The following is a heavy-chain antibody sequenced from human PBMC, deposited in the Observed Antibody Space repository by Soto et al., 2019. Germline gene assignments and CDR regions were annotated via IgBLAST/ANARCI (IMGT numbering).Heavy chain of an antibody. CDR3: ARLLRFLEWSPPVDAFDI. J-gene: IGHJ3*02. D-gene: IGHD3-3*01. Sequence: GASVKVSCKASGGTFSSYAISWVRQAPGQGLEWMGGIIPIFGTANYAQKFQGRVTITADESTSTAYMELSSLRSEDTAVYYCARLLRFLEWSPPVDAFDIWGQGTMVTVSS. V-gene: IGHV1-69*13. CDR1: GGTFSSYA. CDR2: IIPIFGTA.